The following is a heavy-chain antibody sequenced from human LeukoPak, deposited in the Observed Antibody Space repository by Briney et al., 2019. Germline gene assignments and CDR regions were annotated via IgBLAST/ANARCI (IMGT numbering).Heavy chain of an antibody. CDR2: IYYSGSI. D-gene: IGHD2-15*01. Sequence: PSETLSLTCTVSGGSISSGGYYWSWLRQHPGKGLEWIGYIYYSGSIYYNPSLKSRITISVDTSKNQFSLKLPSVTAADTAVYYCARGQGYCSGATCYHGMDVWGQGTTVTVSS. V-gene: IGHV4-31*03. J-gene: IGHJ6*02. CDR3: ARGQGYCSGATCYHGMDV. CDR1: GGSISSGGYY.